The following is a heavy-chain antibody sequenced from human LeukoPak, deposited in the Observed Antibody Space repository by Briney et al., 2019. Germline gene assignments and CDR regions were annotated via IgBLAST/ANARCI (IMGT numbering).Heavy chain of an antibody. Sequence: PGGSLRLSCAASGFTFSSYEMNWVRQAPGEGLEWVSYISASGSTILYADSVKGRFTISRDNAKNSLYLQMNSLRAEDTAVYYCARSGTYCTEGICYTGYYFDFRGQGTLVTVSS. CDR1: GFTFSSYE. D-gene: IGHD2-8*01. CDR2: ISASGSTI. CDR3: ARSGTYCTEGICYTGYYFDF. V-gene: IGHV3-48*03. J-gene: IGHJ4*02.